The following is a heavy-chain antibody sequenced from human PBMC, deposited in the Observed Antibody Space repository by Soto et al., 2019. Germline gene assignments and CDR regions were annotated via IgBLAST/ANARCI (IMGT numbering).Heavy chain of an antibody. Sequence: SVKVSCKASGGTFSSYAISWVRQAPGQGLEWMGGIIPIFGTANYAQKFQGRVTITADESTSTAYMELSSLRSEDTAVYYCARVQTDGDYDWSWFDPWGQGTLVTVSS. V-gene: IGHV1-69*13. CDR3: ARVQTDGDYDWSWFDP. CDR1: GGTFSSYA. J-gene: IGHJ5*02. CDR2: IIPIFGTA. D-gene: IGHD4-17*01.